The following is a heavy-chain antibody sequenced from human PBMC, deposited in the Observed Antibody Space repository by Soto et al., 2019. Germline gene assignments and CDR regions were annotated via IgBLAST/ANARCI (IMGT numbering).Heavy chain of an antibody. CDR1: GGSISSYY. V-gene: IGHV4-59*01. D-gene: IGHD3-9*01. CDR3: ARTFDTITYDFDY. Sequence: SETLSLTCTVSGGSISSYYWSWIRQPPGKGLEWIGYVCYSGSTNYNPSLKSRVTMSLDTSKKQFSLKLSSVTAADTAVYYCARTFDTITYDFDYWGQGTLVTVSS. CDR2: VCYSGST. J-gene: IGHJ4*02.